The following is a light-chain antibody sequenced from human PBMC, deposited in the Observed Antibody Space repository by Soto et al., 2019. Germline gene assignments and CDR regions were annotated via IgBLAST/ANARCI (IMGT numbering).Light chain of an antibody. CDR1: NIGSKS. CDR2: YDS. V-gene: IGLV3-21*01. CDR3: HLWYISSGHVV. J-gene: IGLJ3*02. Sequence: SYELTQPPSVSVAPGKTASVACGGSNIGSKSVHWYQKKSGQAPVLVMYYDSDRPSGIPERFSGSNSGNTATLTISRVAAGDDADYYCHLWYISSGHVVFGAGTKLTVL.